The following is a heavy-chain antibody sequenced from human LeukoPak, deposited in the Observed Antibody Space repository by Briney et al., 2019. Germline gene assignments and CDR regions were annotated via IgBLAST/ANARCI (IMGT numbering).Heavy chain of an antibody. J-gene: IGHJ4*02. Sequence: GGALRLSCGASGFTFSSYAMSWVRQAPGKGLGWVSAISGSGGSTYYADSVKGRFTISRDNSKNTLYLQMNSLRAEDTAVYYCAKYSGSYYGYFDYWGQGTLVTVSS. CDR2: ISGSGGST. CDR1: GFTFSSYA. D-gene: IGHD1-26*01. V-gene: IGHV3-23*01. CDR3: AKYSGSYYGYFDY.